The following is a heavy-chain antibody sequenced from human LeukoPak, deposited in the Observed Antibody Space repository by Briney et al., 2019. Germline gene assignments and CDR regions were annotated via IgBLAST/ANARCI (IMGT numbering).Heavy chain of an antibody. CDR2: ISSSSSYI. D-gene: IGHD3-3*01. Sequence: GGSLRLSWAASGFTFSSYSMNWVRQAPGKGLEWVSSISSSSSYIYYADSVKGRFTISRDNAMNSLYLQMNSLRAEDMAVYYCARDLLYDFWSGYYTAPMDVWGKGTTVTVSS. V-gene: IGHV3-21*01. CDR3: ARDLLYDFWSGYYTAPMDV. CDR1: GFTFSSYS. J-gene: IGHJ6*04.